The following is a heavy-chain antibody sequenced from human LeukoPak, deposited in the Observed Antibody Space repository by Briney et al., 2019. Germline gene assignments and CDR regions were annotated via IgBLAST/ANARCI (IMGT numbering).Heavy chain of an antibody. V-gene: IGHV3-30*18. CDR1: GFSPTNYC. J-gene: IGHJ4*02. CDR3: AKALGYSYGTDY. CDR2: ISYDGSNK. Sequence: GGSLRLSCAAAGFSPTNYCMHWVSQLAERGLGWVAVISYDGSNKYYADSVKGRLTISRDNSKNTLYLQMNSLRAEDTAVYYCAKALGYSYGTDYWGQGTLVTVSS. D-gene: IGHD5-18*01.